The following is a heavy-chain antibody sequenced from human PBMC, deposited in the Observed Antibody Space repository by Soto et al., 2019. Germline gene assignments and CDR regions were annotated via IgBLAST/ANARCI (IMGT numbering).Heavy chain of an antibody. V-gene: IGHV3-15*07. CDR2: IKSKTVGGTT. CDR3: TTDYYDYSGPP. D-gene: IGHD3-22*01. J-gene: IGHJ4*02. Sequence: PGGSLRRSCAASGFTVSDAWMNWIRQAPGKGLEWVGRIKSKTVGGTTDYAATVKGRFTISRDDSKNTLYLQMNSLKAEDTAVYYCTTDYYDYSGPPWGQGTLVTVSS. CDR1: GFTVSDAW.